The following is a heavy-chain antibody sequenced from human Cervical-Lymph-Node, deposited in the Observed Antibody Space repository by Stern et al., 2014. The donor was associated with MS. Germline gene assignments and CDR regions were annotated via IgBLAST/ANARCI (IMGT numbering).Heavy chain of an antibody. CDR2: INAGNGNT. V-gene: IGHV1-3*01. Sequence: QVQLMQSGAEVKKPGASVKVSCKASGYTFTTYSIHWVRQAPGQRLEWMGWINAGNGNTKYSQKFQGRVTITRDTSASTAYVERSSLRSEDTAVYHCARARLRLLIDYWGQGTLVTVSS. CDR1: GYTFTTYS. J-gene: IGHJ4*02. CDR3: ARARLRLLIDY. D-gene: IGHD4-17*01.